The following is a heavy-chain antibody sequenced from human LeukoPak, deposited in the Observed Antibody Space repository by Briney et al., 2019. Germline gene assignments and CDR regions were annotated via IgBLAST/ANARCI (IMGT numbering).Heavy chain of an antibody. CDR3: ARGDGLKRKQPSGYYGMDV. J-gene: IGHJ6*02. D-gene: IGHD3-10*01. CDR1: GGTFSSYA. CDR2: IIPILGIA. V-gene: IGHV1-69*04. Sequence: SVKVSCKASGGTFSSYAISWVRQAPGQGLEWMGRIIPILGIANYAQKFQGRVTITADKSTSTAYMELSSLRSEDTAVYYCARGDGLKRKQPSGYYGMDVWGQGTTVTVSS.